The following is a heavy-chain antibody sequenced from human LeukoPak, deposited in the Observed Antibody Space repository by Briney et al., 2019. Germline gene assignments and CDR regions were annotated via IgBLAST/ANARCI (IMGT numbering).Heavy chain of an antibody. CDR2: ISWNSGSI. D-gene: IGHD3-10*01. V-gene: IGHV3-9*01. CDR1: GFTFDDYA. J-gene: IGHJ4*02. CDR3: AKAHMVRGVFYPFDY. Sequence: GGSLRLSCAASGFTFDDYAMHWVRQAPGKGLEWVSGISWNSGSIGYADSVKGRFTISRDNAKNSLYLQMNSLRAEDTALYYCAKAHMVRGVFYPFDYWGQGTLVTVSS.